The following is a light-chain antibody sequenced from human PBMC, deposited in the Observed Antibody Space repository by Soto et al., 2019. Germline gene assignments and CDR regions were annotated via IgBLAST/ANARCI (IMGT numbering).Light chain of an antibody. CDR3: QQYNSYSRT. Sequence: DIQMTQSPSTLSASVGDRVTITCRASQSISSWLAWYQQKPGKAPKLLIYDASSLESGVPSRFSGSGSGTHCTLTISSLQPDDFATYYCQQYNSYSRTFGHGTKVEIK. CDR1: QSISSW. CDR2: DAS. V-gene: IGKV1-5*01. J-gene: IGKJ1*01.